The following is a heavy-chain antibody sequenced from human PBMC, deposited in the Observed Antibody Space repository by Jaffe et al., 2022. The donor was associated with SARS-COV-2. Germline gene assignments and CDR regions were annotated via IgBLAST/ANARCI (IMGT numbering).Heavy chain of an antibody. CDR2: IRNKANSYTT. D-gene: IGHD3-10*01. CDR3: ARVITTLRGETESGYYYYMDV. CDR1: GFTFSDHY. J-gene: IGHJ6*03. V-gene: IGHV3-72*01. Sequence: EVQLVESGGGLVQPGGSLRLSCGASGFTFSDHYMDWVRQAPGKGLEWVGRIRNKANSYTTEYGASVKGRFTISRDDSKSSLFLQMNSLKTEDTAVYYCARVITTLRGETESGYYYYMDVWGEGTTATVSS.